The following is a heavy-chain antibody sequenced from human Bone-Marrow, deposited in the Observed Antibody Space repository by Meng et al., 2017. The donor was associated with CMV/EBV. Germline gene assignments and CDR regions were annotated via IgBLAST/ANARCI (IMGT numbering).Heavy chain of an antibody. Sequence: GGSLRLSCAASGFTFSSYWMSWVRQAPGKGLEWVAIIKQDGSEKYYVDSVKGRFTISRDNAKNSLDLQMNSLRDEDTAVYYCGRGGQSSSRSSLPNWGQGHLVTVSS. CDR2: IKQDGSEK. CDR3: GRGGQSSSRSSLPN. V-gene: IGHV3-7*01. D-gene: IGHD6-13*01. J-gene: IGHJ4*02. CDR1: GFTFSSYW.